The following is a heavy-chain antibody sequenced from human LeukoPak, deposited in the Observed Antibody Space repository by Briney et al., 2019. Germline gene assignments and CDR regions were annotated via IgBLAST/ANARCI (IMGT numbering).Heavy chain of an antibody. J-gene: IGHJ4*02. CDR1: VYPFTNHG. CDR3: ARDWPIVIADY. D-gene: IGHD2/OR15-2a*01. V-gene: IGHV1-18*01. Sequence: AAVKVSCKTSVYPFTNHGVSWVRQAPGQGLEWMGWINANSGDTNCAQRFQGRLTMTTDTSTTTAYMELRSLSSDDTAVYYCARDWPIVIADYWGQGTLVTVSS. CDR2: INANSGDT.